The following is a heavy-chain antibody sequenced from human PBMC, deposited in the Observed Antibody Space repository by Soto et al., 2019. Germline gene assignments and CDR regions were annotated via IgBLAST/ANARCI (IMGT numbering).Heavy chain of an antibody. CDR2: IIPIFGTA. V-gene: IGHV1-69*01. J-gene: IGHJ6*04. CDR3: ARPRPARYFDWLPNYYYYYSMHV. Sequence: QVQLVQSGAEVKKPGSSVKVSCKASGGTFSSYAISWVRQAPGQGLEWMGGIIPIFGTANYAQKFQGRVTITADESTSTAYMELSSLRSEDTAVYYCARPRPARYFDWLPNYYYYYSMHVWVEATTVTVSS. CDR1: GGTFSSYA. D-gene: IGHD3-9*01.